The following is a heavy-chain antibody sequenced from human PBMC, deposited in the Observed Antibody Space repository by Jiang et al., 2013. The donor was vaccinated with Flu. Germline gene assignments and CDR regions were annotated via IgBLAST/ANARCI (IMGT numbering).Heavy chain of an antibody. D-gene: IGHD3-22*01. J-gene: IGHJ3*02. V-gene: IGHV1-18*01. CDR1: GYTFSSYG. CDR2: ISAYDGST. Sequence: GAEVKKPGASVKVSCKASGYTFSSYGVTWVRQAPGQGLEWMGWISAYDGSTNLAQKFQGRVSMTTDTSTSTAYMELRSLRSDDTAVYYCSRDRRYYDGSAYSEDDAFDIWGHGTMVTVSS. CDR3: SRDRRYYDGSAYSEDDAFDI.